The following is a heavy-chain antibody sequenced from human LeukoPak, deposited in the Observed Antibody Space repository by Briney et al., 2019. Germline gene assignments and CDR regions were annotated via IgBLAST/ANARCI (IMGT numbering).Heavy chain of an antibody. J-gene: IGHJ6*02. CDR3: ARVDVDYYGMDV. CDR2: IIPILGIA. Sequence: SVKVSCKASGYTFTGYYMHWVRPAPGQGLEWMGRIIPILGIANYAQKFQGRVTITADKSTSTAYMELSSLRSEDTAVYYCARVDVDYYGMDVWGQGTTVTVSS. CDR1: GYTFTGYY. D-gene: IGHD3/OR15-3a*01. V-gene: IGHV1-69*04.